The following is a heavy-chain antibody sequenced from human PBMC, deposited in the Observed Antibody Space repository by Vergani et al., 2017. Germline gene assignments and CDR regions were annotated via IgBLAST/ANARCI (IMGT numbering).Heavy chain of an antibody. CDR1: GGSFTSYN. CDR2: IDHTGRP. CDR3: ARVNTEANGHLYYYYYMDV. J-gene: IGHJ6*03. V-gene: IGHV4-34*01. Sequence: QVQLQQWGGGLLKPSETLSLTCVVNGGSFTSYNWTWIRQSPGEGREWVGDIDHTGRPDYNPSLKSRLTMSVDKSRNQFPLTLNSVTATDTSIYFCARVNTEANGHLYYYYYMDVWGQGTAVTVS. D-gene: IGHD2-8*01.